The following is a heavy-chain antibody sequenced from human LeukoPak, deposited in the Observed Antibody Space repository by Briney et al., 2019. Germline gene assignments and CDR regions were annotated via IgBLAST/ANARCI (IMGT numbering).Heavy chain of an antibody. CDR1: GGSISSYY. CDR3: ARGVVVPAAIDY. V-gene: IGHV4-59*01. CDR2: IYYSGNT. D-gene: IGHD2-2*01. Sequence: SETLSLTCTVSGGSISSYYWSWIRQPPGKGLEWIGYIYYSGNTNYNPSLKSRVTISVDTSKNQFSLKLSSVTAADTAVYYCARGVVVPAAIDYWGQGTLVTVSS. J-gene: IGHJ4*02.